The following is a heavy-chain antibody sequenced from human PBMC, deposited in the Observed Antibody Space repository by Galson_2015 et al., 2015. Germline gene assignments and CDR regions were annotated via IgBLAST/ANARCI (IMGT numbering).Heavy chain of an antibody. Sequence: SNYAISWVRQAPGQGLEWMGGVIPIFGTAHYAQKFQGRVTITADESTSTAYMELSSLRSGDTAVYYCARQDNYDFWSGYFSGRFDPWGQGTLVIVSS. V-gene: IGHV1-69*01. CDR2: VIPIFGTA. CDR3: ARQDNYDFWSGYFSGRFDP. D-gene: IGHD3-3*01. CDR1: SNYA. J-gene: IGHJ5*02.